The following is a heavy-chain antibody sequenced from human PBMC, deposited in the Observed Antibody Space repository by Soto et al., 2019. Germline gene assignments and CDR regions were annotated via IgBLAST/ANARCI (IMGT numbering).Heavy chain of an antibody. CDR3: ATVEFSASYTADN. CDR2: ILVASGNT. D-gene: IGHD3-3*01. V-gene: IGHV1-58*01. Sequence: SVKVSCKASGFTFTSSAVQWVRQARGQPLEWIGWILVASGNTNYAQKFQERVIITRDMSTSTAYLELSSLRSDDTAVYYCATVEFSASYTADNWGQGTLVTVSS. CDR1: GFTFTSSA. J-gene: IGHJ4*02.